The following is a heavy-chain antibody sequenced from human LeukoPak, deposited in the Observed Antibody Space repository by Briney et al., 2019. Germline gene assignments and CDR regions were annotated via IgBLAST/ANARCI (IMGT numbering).Heavy chain of an antibody. CDR3: ARCRGGSCYSSGYFDS. V-gene: IGHV3-21*01. CDR1: GFTFSSYS. J-gene: IGHJ4*02. Sequence: GGSLRLSCAASGFTFSSYSMNWVRQAPGKGLEWVSSISSSSSYIYYADSVKGRFTISRDNAKNSLFLRMDSLRAEDTAVFYCARCRGGSCYSSGYFDSWGQGTLVTVSS. D-gene: IGHD2-15*01. CDR2: ISSSSSYI.